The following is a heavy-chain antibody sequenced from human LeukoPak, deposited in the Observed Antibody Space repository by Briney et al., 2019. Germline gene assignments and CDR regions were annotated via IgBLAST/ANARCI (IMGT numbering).Heavy chain of an antibody. CDR3: ARGSSPALDY. CDR2: IYYSGST. V-gene: IGHV4-59*02. Sequence: PGGSLRLSCVVSGFTVSTNYMSWVRQAPGKGLEWIGYIYYSGSTNYNPSLKSRVTISVDTSKNQFSLKLSSVTAADTAVYYCARGSSPALDYWGQGTLVTVSS. D-gene: IGHD6-6*01. CDR1: GFTVSTNY. J-gene: IGHJ4*02.